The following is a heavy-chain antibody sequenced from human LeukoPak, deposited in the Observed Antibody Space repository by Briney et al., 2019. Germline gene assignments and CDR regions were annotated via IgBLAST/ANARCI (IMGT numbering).Heavy chain of an antibody. J-gene: IGHJ4*02. V-gene: IGHV4-59*08. Sequence: SETLSLTCTVSGGSISSFYWSWIRQPPGKGLEWIGYTYYSGSTLYNPSLKSRVTMSLATSKNQFSLKLSSVTAADTAVYYCARHTSGRIDYWGQGTLVTVSS. CDR1: GGSISSFY. CDR3: ARHTSGRIDY. D-gene: IGHD3-10*01. CDR2: TYYSGST.